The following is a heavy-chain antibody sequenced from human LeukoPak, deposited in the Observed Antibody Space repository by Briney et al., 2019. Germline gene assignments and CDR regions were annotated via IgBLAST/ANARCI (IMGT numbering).Heavy chain of an antibody. Sequence: ASVKVSCKASGYTFTGYYMHWVRQAPGQGLEWMGWINPNSGGTNYAQKFQGRVTMTRDTSISTAYMELSRLRSDDTAVYYCARDGMDSYDSSGYYPIDYWGKGTLVTVSS. CDR2: INPNSGGT. J-gene: IGHJ4*02. CDR3: ARDGMDSYDSSGYYPIDY. CDR1: GYTFTGYY. V-gene: IGHV1-2*02. D-gene: IGHD3-22*01.